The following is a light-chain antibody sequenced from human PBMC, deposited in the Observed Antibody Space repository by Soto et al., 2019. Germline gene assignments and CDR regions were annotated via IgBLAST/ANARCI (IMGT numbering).Light chain of an antibody. Sequence: EIVMTQSPATLSVSPGERATLSCRASHSVSSNLAWYQQKPGQAPRLLIYGASTRATGIPARFSGSGSGTDFTLTISSLQSEDFAVYYCQQYNNWPPGTFGQGTKVEIK. CDR2: GAS. CDR3: QQYNNWPPGT. CDR1: HSVSSN. J-gene: IGKJ1*01. V-gene: IGKV3-15*01.